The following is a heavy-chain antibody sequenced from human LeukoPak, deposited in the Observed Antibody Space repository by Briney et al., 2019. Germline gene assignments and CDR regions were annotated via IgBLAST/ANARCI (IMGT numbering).Heavy chain of an antibody. CDR2: IIPIFGTA. J-gene: IGHJ4*02. Sequence: SAKVSCKASGGTFSRYAVRWGRQAPGQGLELMGGIIPIFGTANYAQKFQGRVTITADESTSTAYMELSSLRSEDTAVYYCARDSYDSSGYYDYWGQGTLVTVTS. CDR3: ARDSYDSSGYYDY. V-gene: IGHV1-69*01. D-gene: IGHD3-22*01. CDR1: GGTFSRYA.